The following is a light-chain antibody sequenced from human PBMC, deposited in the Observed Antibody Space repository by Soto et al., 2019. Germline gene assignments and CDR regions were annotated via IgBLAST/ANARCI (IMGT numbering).Light chain of an antibody. CDR3: QQYNSYSVT. Sequence: DIQITQSPASVSSSVSDRVTITCRASQGVSSWLAWFQQKPGKAPKLLIYDASSLESGVPSRFSGSGSGTEFTLTISSLQPDDFATYYCQQYNSYSVTFGQGTRLEIK. CDR2: DAS. J-gene: IGKJ5*01. CDR1: QGVSSW. V-gene: IGKV1-5*01.